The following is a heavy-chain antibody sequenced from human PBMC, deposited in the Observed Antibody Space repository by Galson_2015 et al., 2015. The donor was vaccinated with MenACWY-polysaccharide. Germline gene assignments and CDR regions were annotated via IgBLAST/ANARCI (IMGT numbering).Heavy chain of an antibody. CDR1: GASINSYY. V-gene: IGHV4-59*01. J-gene: IGHJ4*02. CDR3: AASKGFVWGILPLPDF. Sequence: SETLSLTCRVSGASINSYYWSWIRQSPGKGLEWIAFIFHTGRTNHNPSLTGRVTISIDTSKNQFSLRLTSVTAADTAVYYCAASKGFVWGILPLPDFWGQGTLVTVSP. CDR2: IFHTGRT. D-gene: IGHD3-16*01.